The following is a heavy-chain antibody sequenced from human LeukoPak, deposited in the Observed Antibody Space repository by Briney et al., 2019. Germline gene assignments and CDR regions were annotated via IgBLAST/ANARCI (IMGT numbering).Heavy chain of an antibody. J-gene: IGHJ6*03. CDR2: IYTSGST. V-gene: IGHV4-59*10. CDR3: ARGSSWYYYYYYYMDV. Sequence: PSETLSLTCAVYGGSFSGYYWSWLPQPPEKGLEWIGRIYTSGSTNYNPSLKSRVTMSVDTSKNQFSLKLSSVTAADTAVYYCARGSSWYYYYYYYMDVWGKGTTVTISS. D-gene: IGHD6-13*01. CDR1: GGSFSGYY.